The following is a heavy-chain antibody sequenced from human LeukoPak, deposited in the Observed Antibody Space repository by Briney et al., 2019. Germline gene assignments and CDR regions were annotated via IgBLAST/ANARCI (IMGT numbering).Heavy chain of an antibody. D-gene: IGHD4-23*01. Sequence: GASVKVSCKASGGTFSSYAISWVRQAPGQGLEWMGRIIPILGIANYAQKFQGRVTITADKSTSTACMELSSLRSEDTAVYYCARGPHDYGGNAFDIWAKGQWSPSLQ. J-gene: IGHJ3*02. CDR2: IIPILGIA. CDR1: GGTFSSYA. CDR3: ARGPHDYGGNAFDI. V-gene: IGHV1-69*04.